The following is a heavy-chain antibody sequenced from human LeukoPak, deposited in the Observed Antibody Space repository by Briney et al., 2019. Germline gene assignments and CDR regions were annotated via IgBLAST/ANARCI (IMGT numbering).Heavy chain of an antibody. D-gene: IGHD4-17*01. CDR1: GGSISSNY. CDR3: ARDYGVGGAFDI. J-gene: IGHJ3*02. CDR2: IYYSGST. Sequence: SETLSLTCTVSGGSISSNYWSWIRQPPGKGLEWIGYIYYSGSTNYNPSLKSRVTISVDTSKNQFSLKLSSVTAADTAVYYCARDYGVGGAFDIWGQGTMVTVSS. V-gene: IGHV4-59*01.